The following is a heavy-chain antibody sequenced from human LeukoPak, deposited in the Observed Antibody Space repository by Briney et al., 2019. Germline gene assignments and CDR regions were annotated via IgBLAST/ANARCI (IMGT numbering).Heavy chain of an antibody. D-gene: IGHD2-15*01. J-gene: IGHJ4*02. Sequence: PGGSLRLSCAASGFTYSNYWMSWVRQAPGKGLEWVANIEDDGGEKYYVDSVKGRFSISRDDARNSLYLHMNSLGLEDTAVYYCARVSSGGSGGSCYKPNDYWGQGTLVTVSS. V-gene: IGHV3-7*01. CDR3: ARVSSGGSGGSCYKPNDY. CDR2: IEDDGGEK. CDR1: GFTYSNYW.